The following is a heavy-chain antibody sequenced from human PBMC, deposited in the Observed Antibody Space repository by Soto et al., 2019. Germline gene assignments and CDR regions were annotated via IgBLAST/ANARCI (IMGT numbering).Heavy chain of an antibody. CDR3: ARDIPYDDILDY. J-gene: IGHJ4*02. Sequence: ASVKSSCKASGYTFTSYAMHWVRQAPGQRLEWMGWINAGNGNTKYSQKFQGRVTITRDTSASTAYMELSSLRSEDTAVYYCARDIPYDDILDYWGQGTLVTVSS. D-gene: IGHD3-9*01. CDR1: GYTFTSYA. CDR2: INAGNGNT. V-gene: IGHV1-3*01.